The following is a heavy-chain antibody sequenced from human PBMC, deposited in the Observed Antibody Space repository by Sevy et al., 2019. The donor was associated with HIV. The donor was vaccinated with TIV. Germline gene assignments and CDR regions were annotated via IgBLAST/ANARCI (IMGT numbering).Heavy chain of an antibody. Sequence: ASVKVSCKASGYTFTGYYMHWVRQAPGQGLEWMGWINPNSGGTNYAQKFQGRVTMTRDTSISTAYMELSRLRSDDTAVYYCARDVGSVVVPAAVSFDYWGQGTLVTVSS. CDR1: GYTFTGYY. CDR2: INPNSGGT. V-gene: IGHV1-2*02. J-gene: IGHJ4*02. D-gene: IGHD2-2*01. CDR3: ARDVGSVVVPAAVSFDY.